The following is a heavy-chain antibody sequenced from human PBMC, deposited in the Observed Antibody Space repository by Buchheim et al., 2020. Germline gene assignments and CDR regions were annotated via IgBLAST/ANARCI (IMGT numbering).Heavy chain of an antibody. Sequence: QVQLQESGPGLVKPSQTLSLTCTVSGGSISSGDYYWSWIRQPPGKGLEWIGYIYYSGSTYYNPSLKSRVTISVDTSQNQFPLKLSSVTAADTAVYYCAREREMDYYDSSGYPYAFDIWGQGT. CDR2: IYYSGST. CDR3: AREREMDYYDSSGYPYAFDI. J-gene: IGHJ3*02. D-gene: IGHD3-22*01. V-gene: IGHV4-30-4*01. CDR1: GGSISSGDYY.